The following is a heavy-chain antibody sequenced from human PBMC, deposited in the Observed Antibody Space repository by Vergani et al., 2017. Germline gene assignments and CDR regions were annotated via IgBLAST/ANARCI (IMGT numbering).Heavy chain of an antibody. D-gene: IGHD2-2*01. CDR3: ARDSGYQLRHYYYYYVDV. CDR2: MDYSGST. CDR1: GDSVISTDYH. V-gene: IGHV4-39*02. Sequence: QVQLQESGPGLVKPSETLSLTCTVSGDSVISTDYHWGWIRQPPGKGLEWIGSMDYSGSTSYNPSLESRISISFETPKNQFSLRLTSVTAADTAVYYCARDSGYQLRHYYYYYVDVWGKGTTVTVSS. J-gene: IGHJ6*03.